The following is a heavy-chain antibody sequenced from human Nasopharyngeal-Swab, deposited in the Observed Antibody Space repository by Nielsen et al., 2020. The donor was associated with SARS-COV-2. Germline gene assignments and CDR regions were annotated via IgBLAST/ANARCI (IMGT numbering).Heavy chain of an antibody. J-gene: IGHJ4*02. D-gene: IGHD3-10*01. CDR1: VASLSSSSYY. CDR2: LYYTGST. Sequence: SETLSLTCTVSVASLSSSSYYWGWIRQPPAKGPEWIGSLYYTGSTYYNPSLKSRVTISVDTSKNQFSLKLSSVTATDTAVYYCARHGGFGKNFDYWGQGTLVTVSS. CDR3: ARHGGFGKNFDY. V-gene: IGHV4-39*01.